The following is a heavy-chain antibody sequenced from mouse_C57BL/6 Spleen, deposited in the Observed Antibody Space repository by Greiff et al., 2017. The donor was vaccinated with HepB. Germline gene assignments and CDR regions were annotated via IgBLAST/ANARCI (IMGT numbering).Heavy chain of an antibody. CDR2: IYPGSGNT. Sequence: VQLQQSGPELVKPGASVKISCKASGYSFTSYYIHWVKQRPGQGLEWIGWIYPGSGNTKYNEKFKGKATLTADTSSSTAYMQLSSLTSEDSAVYYCARSYSNFYWYFDVWGTGTTVTVSS. CDR1: GYSFTSYY. D-gene: IGHD2-5*01. J-gene: IGHJ1*03. V-gene: IGHV1-66*01. CDR3: ARSYSNFYWYFDV.